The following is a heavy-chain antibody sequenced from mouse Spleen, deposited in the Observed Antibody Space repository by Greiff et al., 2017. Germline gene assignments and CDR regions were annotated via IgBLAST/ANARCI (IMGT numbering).Heavy chain of an antibody. V-gene: IGHV2-5*01. J-gene: IGHJ2*01. CDR1: GFSLTDSG. CDR3: AKNSPLYDYPDY. D-gene: IGHD2-4*01. CDR2: IWKGGSR. Sequence: VKLVESGPGLVQPSQSLSITCTVSGFSLTDSGVHWIRQSPGNGLEWLGVIWKGGSRDYNAAFMSRLTITKDNAKSQVFFQMNSLQADDTAIYYCAKNSPLYDYPDYWGQGTTLTVSS.